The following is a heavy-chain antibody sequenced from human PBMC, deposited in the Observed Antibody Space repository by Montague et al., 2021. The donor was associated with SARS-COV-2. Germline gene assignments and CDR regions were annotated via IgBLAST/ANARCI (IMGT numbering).Heavy chain of an antibody. V-gene: IGHV4-59*01. D-gene: IGHD6-13*01. CDR3: ARAPIYRSSWYAYFDY. CDR1: GDSMNNYY. CDR2: INYSGST. J-gene: IGHJ4*02. Sequence: SETLSLTCTVSGDSMNNYYWSWIRQPPGKGLEWIGYINYSGSTNYNPSLQSRVTLSKDTSKNQFSLRLTSVTAADTAMYFCARAPIYRSSWYAYFDYWGQGTLVTVSS.